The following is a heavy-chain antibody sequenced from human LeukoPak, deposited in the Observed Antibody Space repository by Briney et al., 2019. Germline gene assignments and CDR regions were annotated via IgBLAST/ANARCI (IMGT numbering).Heavy chain of an antibody. J-gene: IGHJ5*02. CDR2: MNPINGNT. Sequence: ASVKVSCKATGFTFTNYDINWVRQATGQGLEWMGWMNPINGNTGYAQKFQGRVTMTRDTSISTAYMELRSLTSEDTAVYYCVRDGGGVAIRVKYWFAPWGQGTLVTVSS. D-gene: IGHD3-16*01. V-gene: IGHV1-8*01. CDR1: GFTFTNYD. CDR3: VRDGGGVAIRVKYWFAP.